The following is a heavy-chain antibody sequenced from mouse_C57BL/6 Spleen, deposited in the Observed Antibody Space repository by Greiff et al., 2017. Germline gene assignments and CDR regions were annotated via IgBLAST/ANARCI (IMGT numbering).Heavy chain of an antibody. CDR2: IRNKANGYTT. CDR3: ARYSLLRDFDY. CDR1: GFTFTDYY. Sequence: EVKLMESGGGLVQPGGSLSLSCAASGFTFTDYYMSWVRQPPGKALEWLGFIRNKANGYTTEYSAYVKGRFTISRDNSQRILYLHMNALRAEDSATYYCARYSLLRDFDYWCQGTTLTVSS. J-gene: IGHJ2*01. D-gene: IGHD1-2*01. V-gene: IGHV7-3*01.